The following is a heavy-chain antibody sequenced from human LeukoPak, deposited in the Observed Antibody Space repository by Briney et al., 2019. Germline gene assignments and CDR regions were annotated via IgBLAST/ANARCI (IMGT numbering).Heavy chain of an antibody. V-gene: IGHV3-21*01. Sequence: PGGSLRLSCAASGFTFSSYTMNWVRQAPGKGLEWVSSISSSSSYIYYADSVKGRFTISRDNAKNSLYLQMNSLRAEDTAVYYCARDGALLWFGELFVGEVYFDYWGQGTLVTVSS. D-gene: IGHD3-10*01. CDR2: ISSSSSYI. J-gene: IGHJ4*02. CDR3: ARDGALLWFGELFVGEVYFDY. CDR1: GFTFSSYT.